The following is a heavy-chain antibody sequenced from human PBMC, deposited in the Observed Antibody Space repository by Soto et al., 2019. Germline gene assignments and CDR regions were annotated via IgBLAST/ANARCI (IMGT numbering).Heavy chain of an antibody. J-gene: IGHJ4*02. D-gene: IGHD2-15*01. V-gene: IGHV3-74*01. CDR1: GFSFSSYW. CDR2: INGAGSNT. Sequence: EVQLVESGGALVQPGGSLRLSCVASGFSFSSYWIHWVRHVPGKGLVWVSRINGAGSNTDYADSVKGRFTISRDNTKNTLYLPMNSLSADDTAVYYCARDHFGGNTDYWGQGTLVTVSS. CDR3: ARDHFGGNTDY.